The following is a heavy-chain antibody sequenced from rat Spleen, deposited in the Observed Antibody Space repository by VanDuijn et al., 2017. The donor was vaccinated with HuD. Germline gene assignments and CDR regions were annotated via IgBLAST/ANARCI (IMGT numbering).Heavy chain of an antibody. CDR2: NTHTGGST. D-gene: IGHD5-1*01. Sequence: EVQLVESGGGLVQPGRSLKLSCVASGFTFNKYWMTWIRQAPGKGLEWIATNTHTGGSTYYADSVKGRFTISRDNAKTTLYLQMDSLRSEDTAAYYCARRQLGGFAYWGRGALVTVSS. CDR1: GFTFNKYW. J-gene: IGHJ3*01. CDR3: ARRQLGGFAY. V-gene: IGHV5-31*01.